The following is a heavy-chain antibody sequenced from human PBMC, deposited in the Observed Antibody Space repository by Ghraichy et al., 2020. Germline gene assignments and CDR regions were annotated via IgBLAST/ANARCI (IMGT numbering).Heavy chain of an antibody. V-gene: IGHV4-34*01. CDR1: GGSFSGYY. D-gene: IGHD1-26*01. CDR3: ARRWVGAFDI. Sequence: SETLSLTCAVYGGSFSGYYWSWIRQPPGKGLEWIGEINHSGSTNYNPSLKSRVTISVDTSKNQFSLKLSSVTAADTAVYYCARRWVGAFDIWGQGTMVTVSS. CDR2: INHSGST. J-gene: IGHJ3*02.